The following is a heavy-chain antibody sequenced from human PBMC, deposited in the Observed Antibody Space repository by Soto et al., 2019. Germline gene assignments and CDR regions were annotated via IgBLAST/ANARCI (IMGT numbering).Heavy chain of an antibody. V-gene: IGHV3-23*01. D-gene: IGHD3-22*01. CDR1: GFTSSSYA. J-gene: IGHJ5*02. CDR3: ATDYYPASGYPNWFDP. CDR2: ISTSGGRT. Sequence: EVQLLESGGALVQPGGSLRLSCAASGFTSSSYAMSWVRQAPGKGLEWVSVISTSGGRTHYADSVKGRFTISRDNTNNTHYLQINSLRAEDTAVYDCATDYYPASGYPNWFDPWGQGTLVTVSS.